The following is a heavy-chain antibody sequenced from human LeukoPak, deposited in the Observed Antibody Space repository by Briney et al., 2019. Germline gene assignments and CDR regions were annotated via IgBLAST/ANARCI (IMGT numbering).Heavy chain of an antibody. D-gene: IGHD2-15*01. CDR3: ARAPYCIGGSCRFDY. J-gene: IGHJ4*02. Sequence: GGSLRLSCAASGFTFSSYWMSWVRQAPGKGLVWVANIKQDGSEKYYVDSVKGRFTISRDNAKNSLYLQMNSLRAEDTAVYYCARAPYCIGGSCRFDYWGQGTLVTVSS. CDR2: IKQDGSEK. CDR1: GFTFSSYW. V-gene: IGHV3-7*03.